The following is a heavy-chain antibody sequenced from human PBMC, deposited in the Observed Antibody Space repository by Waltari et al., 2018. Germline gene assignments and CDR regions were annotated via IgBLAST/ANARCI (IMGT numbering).Heavy chain of an antibody. CDR3: ARDRGRGLFLDS. D-gene: IGHD2-15*01. J-gene: IGHJ4*02. Sequence: QVQLQESGPGLVKPSGPLSVTCAVSGDSISGHYWWSWVRQSPGKGLEWIGQIHGSGRSNYNPSLESRVSVSIDTSKNHFSLKMTSATAADTAVYYCARDRGRGLFLDSWGQGTLVTVSP. V-gene: IGHV4-4*02. CDR2: IHGSGRS. CDR1: GDSISGHYW.